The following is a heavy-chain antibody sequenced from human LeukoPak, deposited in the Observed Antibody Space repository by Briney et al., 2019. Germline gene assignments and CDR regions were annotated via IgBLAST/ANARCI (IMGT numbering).Heavy chain of an antibody. Sequence: ASVKVSCKASGYTFTGYYMHWVRQAPGQGLEWMGWINPNSGGTNYAQKFQGWVTMTRDTSISTAYMELSRLRSDDTAVYYCARGGEGPWFGELLAQKAFDIWGQGTMVTVSS. D-gene: IGHD3-10*01. V-gene: IGHV1-2*04. CDR1: GYTFTGYY. J-gene: IGHJ3*02. CDR2: INPNSGGT. CDR3: ARGGEGPWFGELLAQKAFDI.